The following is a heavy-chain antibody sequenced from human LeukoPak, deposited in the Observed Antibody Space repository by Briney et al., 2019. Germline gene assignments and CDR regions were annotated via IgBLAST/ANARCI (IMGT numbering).Heavy chain of an antibody. Sequence: ASVKVSCKASGGTFSSYAISWVRQAPGQGLEWMGGLIPIFGTANYAQKFQGRVTITTDESTSTAYMELSSLRSEDTAVYYCARAQMSSIAARPGYYFDYWGQGTLVTVSS. CDR3: ARAQMSSIAARPGYYFDY. D-gene: IGHD6-6*01. CDR2: LIPIFGTA. J-gene: IGHJ4*02. V-gene: IGHV1-69*05. CDR1: GGTFSSYA.